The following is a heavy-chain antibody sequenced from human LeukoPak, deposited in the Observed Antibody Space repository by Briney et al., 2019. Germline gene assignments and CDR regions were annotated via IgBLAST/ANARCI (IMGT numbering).Heavy chain of an antibody. D-gene: IGHD6-6*01. V-gene: IGHV3-23*01. J-gene: IGHJ3*02. CDR3: AKGHSSSTYDAFDI. Sequence: PGGSLRLSCAASGFTFSSYAMGWVRQTPGKGLEWVSSISGSGDSTYYADSVKGRFTISRDNSKNTLYLQMNSLRAEDTAVYYCAKGHSSSTYDAFDIWGQGTMVIVSS. CDR2: ISGSGDST. CDR1: GFTFSSYA.